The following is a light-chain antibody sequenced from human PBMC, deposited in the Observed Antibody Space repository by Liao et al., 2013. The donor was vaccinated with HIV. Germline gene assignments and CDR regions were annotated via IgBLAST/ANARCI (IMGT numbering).Light chain of an antibody. CDR3: QSADSGGRV. Sequence: SYVVTQPPSVSVAPGKTAWITCGGDNIGSKSVHWYQQRPGQAPVLVIHKDTERPSGIPERFSGSSSGTIVTLTVSEVQAEDEADYYCQSADSGGRVFGGGTKLTVL. CDR1: NIGSKS. CDR2: KDT. V-gene: IGLV3-25*03. J-gene: IGLJ2*01.